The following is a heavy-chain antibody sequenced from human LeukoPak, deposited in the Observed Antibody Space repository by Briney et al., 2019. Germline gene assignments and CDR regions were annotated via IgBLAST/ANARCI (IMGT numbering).Heavy chain of an antibody. CDR2: ISYDGSNK. CDR3: AELGITMIGGV. CDR1: GFTFSSYA. Sequence: GGSLRLSCAASGFTFSSYAMHWVRQAPGKGLEWVAVISYDGSNKYYADSVKSRFTISRDNAKNSLYLQMNSLRAEDTAVYYCAELGITMIGGVWGKGTTVTISS. J-gene: IGHJ6*04. D-gene: IGHD3-10*02. V-gene: IGHV3-30*04.